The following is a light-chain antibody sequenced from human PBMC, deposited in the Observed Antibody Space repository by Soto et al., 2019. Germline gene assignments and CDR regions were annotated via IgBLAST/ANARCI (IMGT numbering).Light chain of an antibody. CDR2: DVS. CDR1: SSDVGGYNY. Sequence: QSALTKPASVSGSPGKSITISCTGTSSDVGGYNYFSWYQQHPGKAPELMIYDVSNRPSGVSNRFSGSKSDNTASLTISGLHDEDEAYYYCSSSTSSSTPCVFGTGTKVTVL. J-gene: IGLJ1*01. CDR3: SSSTSSSTPCV. V-gene: IGLV2-14*01.